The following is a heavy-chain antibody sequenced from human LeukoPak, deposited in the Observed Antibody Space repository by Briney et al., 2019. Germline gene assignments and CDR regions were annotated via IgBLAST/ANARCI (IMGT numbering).Heavy chain of an antibody. CDR2: ISGSGGST. CDR1: GFTFSSYA. V-gene: IGHV3-23*01. J-gene: IGHJ4*02. CDR3: AKGYCSSTSCSTYYRNFDY. Sequence: GGSLRLSCAASGFTFSSYAMSWVCQAPGKGLEWVSAISGSGGSTYYADSVKGRFTISRDNSKNTLYLQMNSLRAEDTAVYYCAKGYCSSTSCSTYYRNFDYWGQGTLVTVSS. D-gene: IGHD2-2*01.